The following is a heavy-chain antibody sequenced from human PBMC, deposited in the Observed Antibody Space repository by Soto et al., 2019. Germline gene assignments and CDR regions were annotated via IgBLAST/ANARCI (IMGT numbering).Heavy chain of an antibody. CDR2: ITPISGTA. CDR1: GGTFSSYA. V-gene: IGHV1-69*06. Sequence: QVRLVQSGAEVKKPGSSVKVSCKASGGTFSSYAISWVRQAPGQGLEWVGGITPISGTANYAQRFQDRVTMTADKSTSTAYMELSSLRSEDTAVYYCARDPPYSSSWYGGWFDPWGQGTLVTVSS. D-gene: IGHD6-13*01. CDR3: ARDPPYSSSWYGGWFDP. J-gene: IGHJ5*02.